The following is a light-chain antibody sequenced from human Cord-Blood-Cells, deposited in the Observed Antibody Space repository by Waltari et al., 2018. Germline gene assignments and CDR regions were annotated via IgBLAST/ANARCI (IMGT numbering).Light chain of an antibody. V-gene: IGLV1-47*01. J-gene: IGLJ2*01. CDR3: AAWDDSLSGVV. CDR2: RNN. Sequence: VTISCSGSSSNIGSNYVYWYQQLPGTAPKLLIYRNNQRPSGVPDRFSGSKSGTSASLAISGLRSEDEADYYCAAWDDSLSGVVFGGGTKLTVL. CDR1: SSNIGSNY.